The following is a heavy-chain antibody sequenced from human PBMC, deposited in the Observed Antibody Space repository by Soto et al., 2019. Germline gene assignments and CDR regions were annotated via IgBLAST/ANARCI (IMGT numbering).Heavy chain of an antibody. CDR2: ISYDGSNK. CDR1: GFTFSSYG. J-gene: IGHJ4*02. CDR3: AKDAYSSSWYYFDY. D-gene: IGHD6-13*01. Sequence: AVGSLRLSCAASGFTFSSYGMHWVRQAPGKGLEWVAVISYDGSNKYYADSVKGRFTISRDNSKNTLYLQMNSLRAEDTAVYYCAKDAYSSSWYYFDYWGQGTLVTVSS. V-gene: IGHV3-30*18.